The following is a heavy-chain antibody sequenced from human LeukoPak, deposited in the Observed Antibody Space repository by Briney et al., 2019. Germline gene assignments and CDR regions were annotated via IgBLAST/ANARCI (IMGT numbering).Heavy chain of an antibody. CDR3: AKDSGYCSSTSCYFYFDY. J-gene: IGHJ4*02. Sequence: PGGSLRLSCAASGFTFSSYGMSWVRQAPGKGLEWVSAISGSGGSTYYADSVKGRFTISRDNSKNTLYLQMNSLRAEDTAVYYCAKDSGYCSSTSCYFYFDYWGQGTLVTVSS. V-gene: IGHV3-23*01. D-gene: IGHD2-2*01. CDR1: GFTFSSYG. CDR2: ISGSGGST.